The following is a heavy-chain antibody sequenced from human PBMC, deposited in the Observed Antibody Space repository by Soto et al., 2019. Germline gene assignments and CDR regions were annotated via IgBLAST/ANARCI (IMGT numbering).Heavy chain of an antibody. CDR3: ATNYYGDPSH. V-gene: IGHV1-69*02. CDR1: GGAFSSYT. Sequence: GASVKVSCKASGGAFSSYTISWVRQAPGQGLEWMGRIIPILGVANYAQKFQGRVTITADKSTSTAYVEVSSLRLDDTAVYYCATNYYGDPSHRGQGTLVTVSS. J-gene: IGHJ4*02. CDR2: IIPILGVA. D-gene: IGHD3-16*01.